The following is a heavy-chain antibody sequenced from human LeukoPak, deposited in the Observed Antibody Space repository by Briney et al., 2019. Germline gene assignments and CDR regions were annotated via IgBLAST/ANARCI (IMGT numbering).Heavy chain of an antibody. V-gene: IGHV4-34*01. CDR3: ARGRGYCSSTSCYTGAWRFDY. CDR1: GGSFSGYY. D-gene: IGHD2-2*02. J-gene: IGHJ4*02. CDR2: INHSGST. Sequence: SETLSLTCAVYGGSFSGYYWSWIRQPPGKGLEWIGEINHSGSTNYNPSLKSRVTISVDTSKNQFSLKLSSVTAADTAVYYCARGRGYCSSTSCYTGAWRFDYWGQGTLVTVSS.